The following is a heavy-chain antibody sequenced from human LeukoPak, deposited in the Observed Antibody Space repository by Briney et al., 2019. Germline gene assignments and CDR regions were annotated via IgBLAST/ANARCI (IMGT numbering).Heavy chain of an antibody. CDR3: ARGLPYSSSSWGVYYVDY. J-gene: IGHJ4*02. D-gene: IGHD6-6*01. Sequence: ASVKVSCKASGYTFTSYGIIWVRQAPGQGLEWMGWISAYNGNTNYAQKLQGRVTMTTDTSTSTAYMELRSLRSDDTAVYYCARGLPYSSSSWGVYYVDYWGQGTLVTVSS. CDR1: GYTFTSYG. V-gene: IGHV1-18*01. CDR2: ISAYNGNT.